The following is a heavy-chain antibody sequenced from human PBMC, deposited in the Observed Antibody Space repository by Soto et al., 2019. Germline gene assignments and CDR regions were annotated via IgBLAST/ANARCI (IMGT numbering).Heavy chain of an antibody. J-gene: IGHJ4*02. D-gene: IGHD2-2*01. CDR1: GFTFSSYG. V-gene: IGHV3-33*01. CDR2: IWYDGSNK. Sequence: QVQLVESGGGVVQPGRSLRLSCAASGFTFSSYGMHWVRQAPGKGLEWVAVIWYDGSNKYYADSVKGRFTISRDNSKNTLYLQMNSLGAEDTAVYYWGREYQLGWGGGGTYYFDYWGQGTLVTVSS. CDR3: GREYQLGWGGGGTYYFDY.